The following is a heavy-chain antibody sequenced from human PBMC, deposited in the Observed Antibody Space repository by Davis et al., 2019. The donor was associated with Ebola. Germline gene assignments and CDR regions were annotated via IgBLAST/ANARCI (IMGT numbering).Heavy chain of an antibody. CDR3: ARGGGYNFRLVGYYGMDV. V-gene: IGHV1-69*04. CDR2: IIPILGIA. J-gene: IGHJ6*02. CDR1: GYTFTNYG. D-gene: IGHD5-24*01. Sequence: AASVKVSCKASGYTFTNYGITWVRQAPGQGLEWMGRIIPILGIANYAQKFQGRVTITADKSTSTAYMELSSLRSEDTAVYYCARGGGYNFRLVGYYGMDVWGQGTTVTVSS.